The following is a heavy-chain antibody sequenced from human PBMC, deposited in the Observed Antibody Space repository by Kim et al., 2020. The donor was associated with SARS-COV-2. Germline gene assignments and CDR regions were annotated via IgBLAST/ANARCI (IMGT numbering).Heavy chain of an antibody. CDR3: ARDLLNLFQLPGGTNYYGMDV. Sequence: SVKVSCKASGGTFSSYAISWVRQAPGQGLEWMGGIIPIFGTANYAQKFQGRVTITADESTSTAYMELSSLRSEDTAVYYCARDLLNLFQLPGGTNYYGMDVWGQGTTVTVSS. J-gene: IGHJ6*02. V-gene: IGHV1-69*13. D-gene: IGHD2-2*01. CDR1: GGTFSSYA. CDR2: IIPIFGTA.